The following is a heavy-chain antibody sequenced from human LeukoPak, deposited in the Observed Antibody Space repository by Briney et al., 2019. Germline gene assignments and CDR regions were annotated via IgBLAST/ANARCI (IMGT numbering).Heavy chain of an antibody. D-gene: IGHD3-22*01. V-gene: IGHV4-59*08. CDR2: IYYSGST. Sequence: SETLSLTCPVSGGSISSYYWSWIRQPPGKGLEWIGYIYYSGSTNYNPSLKSRVTISVDTSKNQFSLKLSSVTAADTAVYYCARVKDKYYYDSSGYYSGLSYFDYWGQGTLVTASS. CDR1: GGSISSYY. J-gene: IGHJ4*02. CDR3: ARVKDKYYYDSSGYYSGLSYFDY.